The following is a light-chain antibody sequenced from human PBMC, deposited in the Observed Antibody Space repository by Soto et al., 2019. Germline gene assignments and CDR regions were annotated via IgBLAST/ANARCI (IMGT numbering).Light chain of an antibody. V-gene: IGKV3-20*01. CDR3: HQYGSSPGT. CDR2: GVS. CDR1: QSVTSSY. J-gene: IGKJ1*01. Sequence: EIVLTQSPGTLSLSPGERATLSCRASQSVTSSYLAWYQQKPGQAPRLLIYGVSSRATGVPDRFSGSGSGTGFTLTISRLEPEDFAVYYCHQYGSSPGTFGQGTKVEIK.